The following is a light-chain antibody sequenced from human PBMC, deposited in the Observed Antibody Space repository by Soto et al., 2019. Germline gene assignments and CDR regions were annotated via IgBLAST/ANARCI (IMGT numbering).Light chain of an antibody. J-gene: IGLJ1*01. Sequence: QSVLTQPASVSGSPGQSITISCTGSSXDIGDYDYVSWYQQHPGKAPKVLISEVSNRPSGVSNRFSGSKSGNTASLTISGLPAEDEADYYCNSYTTGNTRVFGTGTKGTVL. CDR1: SXDIGDYDY. V-gene: IGLV2-14*01. CDR3: NSYTTGNTRV. CDR2: EVS.